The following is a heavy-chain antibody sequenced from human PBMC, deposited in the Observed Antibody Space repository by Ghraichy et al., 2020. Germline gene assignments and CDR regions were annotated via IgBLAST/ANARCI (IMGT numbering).Heavy chain of an antibody. V-gene: IGHV1-8*01. CDR1: GYTFTSFD. CDR2: MRPNSGDT. D-gene: IGHD2-21*02. CDR3: TRTVPKGDFEYS. Sequence: ASVKVSCKASGYTFTSFDINWVRQASGQGLEWMGWMRPNSGDTGYAQQFQGRVTMTSDTSISTAYMELSSLTSDDTAVYYCTRTVPKGDFEYSWGQGTLVTVSS. J-gene: IGHJ4*02.